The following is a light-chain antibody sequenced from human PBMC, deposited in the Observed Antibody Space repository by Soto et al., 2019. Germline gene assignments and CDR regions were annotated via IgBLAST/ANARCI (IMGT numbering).Light chain of an antibody. CDR1: SSDVGGYKY. CDR3: SSYTSSTTYV. J-gene: IGLJ1*01. Sequence: QSVLTQPASVSGSPGQSITISCTGTSSDVGGYKYVSWYQHHPGKGPKLMLYDVSNRPSGVSNRFSGSKSGNTASLTISGLQAEDEADYYCSSYTSSTTYVFGTGTSSPS. V-gene: IGLV2-14*01. CDR2: DVS.